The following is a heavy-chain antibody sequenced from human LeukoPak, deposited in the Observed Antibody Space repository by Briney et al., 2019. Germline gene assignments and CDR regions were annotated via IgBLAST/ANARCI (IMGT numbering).Heavy chain of an antibody. CDR1: GFTFSSYA. Sequence: GGSLRLSCAASGFTFSSYAMSWVRQAPGKGLEWVSAISGSGGSTYYADSVKGRFTISRDNSKNMLYLQMNSLRAKDTAVYYCTRDLRVPAAMAGYYYYYGMDVWGQGTTVTVSS. J-gene: IGHJ6*02. D-gene: IGHD2-2*01. V-gene: IGHV3-23*01. CDR3: TRDLRVPAAMAGYYYYYGMDV. CDR2: ISGSGGST.